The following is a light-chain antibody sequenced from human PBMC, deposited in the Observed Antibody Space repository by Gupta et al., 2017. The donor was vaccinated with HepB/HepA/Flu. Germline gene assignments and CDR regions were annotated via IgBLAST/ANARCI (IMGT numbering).Light chain of an antibody. CDR1: SSNLGNNA. CDR2: YDD. Sequence: QSVLTPPPSVSEAPSQRVTISCSGSSSNLGNNAVNWYQQLPGKAPKLLIYYDDLLPSGVSDRFSGSKSGTSASLAISGLQSEDEADYYCAAWDDSLNGVVFGGGTKLTVL. CDR3: AAWDDSLNGVV. V-gene: IGLV1-36*01. J-gene: IGLJ2*01.